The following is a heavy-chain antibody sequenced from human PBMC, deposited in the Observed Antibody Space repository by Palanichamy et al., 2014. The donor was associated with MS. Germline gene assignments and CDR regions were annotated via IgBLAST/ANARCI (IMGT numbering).Heavy chain of an antibody. J-gene: IGHJ5*02. Sequence: VQLQESGPGLVKPSQTLSLTCTVSAGSISSGSYYWNWIRQPAGMGLEWIGRIYTSGSTNYNPSLKSRVTISVDTSKNQFSLKLTSVTAADTAVYYCARDLGDFWSGYNWFDPWGQGTLVTVSS. CDR2: IYTSGST. D-gene: IGHD3-3*01. CDR1: AGSISSGSYY. CDR3: ARDLGDFWSGYNWFDP. V-gene: IGHV4-61*02.